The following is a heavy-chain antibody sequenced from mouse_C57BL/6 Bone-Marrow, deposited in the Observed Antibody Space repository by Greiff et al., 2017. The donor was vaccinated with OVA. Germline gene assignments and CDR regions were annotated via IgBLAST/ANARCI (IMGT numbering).Heavy chain of an antibody. CDR2: IYPGSGYT. D-gene: IGHD1-1*01. Sequence: VQLQQSGPELVKPGASVKLSCKASGYSFTSSYIPWVKQRPGQGLDWIGWIYPGSGYTKYTEKFKGKATLTAYTSSSTAYMQLSSLTYEDSAVYYCGMCPYGYLDVWGKGTTVTVS. V-gene: IGHV1-66*01. CDR1: GYSFTSSY. J-gene: IGHJ1*03. CDR3: GMCPYGYLDV.